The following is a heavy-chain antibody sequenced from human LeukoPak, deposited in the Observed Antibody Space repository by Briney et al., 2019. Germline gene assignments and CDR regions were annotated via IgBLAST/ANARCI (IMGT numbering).Heavy chain of an antibody. D-gene: IGHD3-10*01. CDR1: GFTFSSYG. CDR2: IWYDGSNK. CDR3: AREAPFGSGSYDY. Sequence: GRSLRLSCAASGFTFSSYGMHWVRQAPGKGLEWVAVIWYDGSNKYYADSVKGRFTISRDNSKNTLYLQMNSLRAEDTAVYHCAREAPFGSGSYDYWGQGTLVTVSS. J-gene: IGHJ4*02. V-gene: IGHV3-33*01.